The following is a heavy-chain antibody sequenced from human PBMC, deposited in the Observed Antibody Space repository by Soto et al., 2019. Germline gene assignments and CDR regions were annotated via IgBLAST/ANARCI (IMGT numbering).Heavy chain of an antibody. Sequence: SETLSLTCTVSGGSISSSSYYWGWIRQPPGKGLEWIGSIYYSGSTYSNPSLKSRVTISVDTSKNQFSLKLSSVTAAETAVYYCARSDMDTYYFDYWGQGTLVTVSS. J-gene: IGHJ4*02. V-gene: IGHV4-39*01. CDR3: ARSDMDTYYFDY. D-gene: IGHD5-18*01. CDR1: GGSISSSSYY. CDR2: IYYSGST.